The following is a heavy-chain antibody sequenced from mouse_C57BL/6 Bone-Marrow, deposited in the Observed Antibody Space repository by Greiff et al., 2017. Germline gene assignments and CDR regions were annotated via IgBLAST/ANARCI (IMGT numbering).Heavy chain of an antibody. J-gene: IGHJ1*03. CDR2: IDPSDSST. CDR3: ARLYPLWYFDV. CDR1: GYTFTSYW. Sequence: QVQLQQPGAELVKPGASVKLSCKASGYTFTSYWMQWVKQRPGQGLEWIGEIDPSDSSTNYNQKFKGKATLTVDTSSSTAYMQLSSLTSEDSAVYYCARLYPLWYFDVWGTGTTVTVSS. D-gene: IGHD6-1*01. V-gene: IGHV1-50*01.